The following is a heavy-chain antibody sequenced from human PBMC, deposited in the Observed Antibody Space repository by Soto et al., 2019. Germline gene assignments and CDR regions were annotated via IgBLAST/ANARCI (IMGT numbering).Heavy chain of an antibody. V-gene: IGHV3-30*18. CDR1: GFTFIRYG. Sequence: PGGSLRLSCAASGFTFIRYGMHWVRQAPGKGLEWVAVISYDGSNKYYADSVKGRFTISRDNSKNTLYLQMNSLRAEDTAVYYCAKDLVAKYYDSSGSPAYWGQGTLVTVSS. D-gene: IGHD3-22*01. CDR3: AKDLVAKYYDSSGSPAY. CDR2: ISYDGSNK. J-gene: IGHJ4*02.